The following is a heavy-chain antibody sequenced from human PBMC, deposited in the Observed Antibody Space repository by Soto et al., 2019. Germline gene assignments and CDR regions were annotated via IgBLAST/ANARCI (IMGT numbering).Heavy chain of an antibody. Sequence: QVQLVESGGGLVKPGGSLRLSCAVSGFTFSDYYMTWIRQAPGTGLEWVSYISSSTSHTNYADSVKGRFTISRDNAKNSLFLQMNSLRAEDTAVYYGARGRGAAADYFYFWGQGTLVTVSS. CDR2: ISSSTSHT. CDR3: ARGRGAAADYFYF. CDR1: GFTFSDYY. V-gene: IGHV3-11*05. D-gene: IGHD6-13*01. J-gene: IGHJ4*02.